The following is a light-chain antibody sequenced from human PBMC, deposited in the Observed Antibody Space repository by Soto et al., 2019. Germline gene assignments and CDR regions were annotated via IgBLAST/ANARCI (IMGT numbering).Light chain of an antibody. CDR2: GNN. CDR1: SSNIGPGYV. CDR3: QSYDSSLGVV. V-gene: IGLV1-40*01. J-gene: IGLJ2*01. Sequence: QSVLTQPPSVSGAPGQRVTISCTGNSSNIGPGYVVHWYQQLPGTAPKVLIYGNNNRPSGVPDRFSASKSDTSASLAITGLQAEDEADYYCQSYDSSLGVVFGGGTKLTVL.